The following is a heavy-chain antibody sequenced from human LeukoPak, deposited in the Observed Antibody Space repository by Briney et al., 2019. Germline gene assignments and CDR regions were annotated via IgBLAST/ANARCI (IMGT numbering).Heavy chain of an antibody. J-gene: IGHJ5*02. D-gene: IGHD5-24*01. CDR1: GYSFTSYW. CDR3: ARHGDGYNYGNWFDP. Sequence: GESLKISCKGPGYSFTSYWIGWVRQMPGKGLEWMGIIYPGDSDTRYSPSFQGQVTISADKSISTAYLQWSSLKASDTAMYYCARHGDGYNYGNWFDPWGQGTLVTVSS. CDR2: IYPGDSDT. V-gene: IGHV5-51*01.